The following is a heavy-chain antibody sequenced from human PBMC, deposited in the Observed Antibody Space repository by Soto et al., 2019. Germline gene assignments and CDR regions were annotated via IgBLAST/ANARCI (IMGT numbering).Heavy chain of an antibody. Sequence: GGSLRLSCAASGFTFSHYAMTRVRQAPGKGLQTVSGLNGDGGCKYYADSVKGRFTISRDNSKNTLYLQMNNLRDEDTAVYYCGKRDSRGYYFFDYWGHATLVTSPQ. CDR2: LNGDGGCK. CDR1: GFTFSHYA. D-gene: IGHD3-22*01. J-gene: IGHJ4*01. CDR3: GKRDSRGYYFFDY. V-gene: IGHV3-23*01.